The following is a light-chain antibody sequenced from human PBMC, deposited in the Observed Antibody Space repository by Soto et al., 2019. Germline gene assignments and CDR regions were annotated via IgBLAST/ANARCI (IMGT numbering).Light chain of an antibody. J-gene: IGKJ2*01. V-gene: IGKV3-15*01. CDR1: QSISST. CDR3: QQYNILPYT. CDR2: DAS. Sequence: ETVTTQSPATLSVSPGERATLSCRASQSISSTLAWYQQKPGQAPRLLIYDASTRATGIPARFSGSGSGTEFTLTISSLQSEDFGVYYCQQYNILPYTFGQGTRLEIK.